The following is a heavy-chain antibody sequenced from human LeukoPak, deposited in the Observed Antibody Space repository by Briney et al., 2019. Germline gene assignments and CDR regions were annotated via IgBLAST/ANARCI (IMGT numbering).Heavy chain of an antibody. CDR1: GGSISSSSYY. V-gene: IGHV4-39*07. D-gene: IGHD3-10*01. J-gene: IGHJ4*02. Sequence: SETLSLTCTVSGGSISSSSYYWGWIRQPPGKGLEWIGSIYYSGSTYYNPSLKSRVTISVDTSKNQFSLKLSSVTAADTAVYYCARELGKDYGSGSYRFDYWGQGTLVTVSS. CDR3: ARELGKDYGSGSYRFDY. CDR2: IYYSGST.